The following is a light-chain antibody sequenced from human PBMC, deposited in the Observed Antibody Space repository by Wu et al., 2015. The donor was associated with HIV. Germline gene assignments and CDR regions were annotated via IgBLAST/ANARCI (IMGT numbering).Light chain of an antibody. CDR3: QQYNNWPRIT. Sequence: EIVLTQSPGTLSLSPGERATLSCRANQSVASNLAWYQQKPGQAPRLVIFDASTRATGIPARFSGSGSGTEFTLTISSLQSEDFAVYYCQQYNNWPRITFGQGTRLEIK. CDR2: DAS. V-gene: IGKV3-15*01. CDR1: QSVASN. J-gene: IGKJ5*01.